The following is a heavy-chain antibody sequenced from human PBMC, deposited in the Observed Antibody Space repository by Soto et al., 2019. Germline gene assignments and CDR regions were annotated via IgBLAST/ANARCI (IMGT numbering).Heavy chain of an antibody. Sequence: GGSLRLSCAASGFTFSSYDMHWVRQATGKGLEWVSAIGTAGDTYYPGSVKGRFTISRENAKNSLYLQMNSLRAGDTAVYYCARVTRGSSGQGMDVWGQGTTVTVSS. J-gene: IGHJ6*02. CDR3: ARVTRGSSGQGMDV. D-gene: IGHD6-19*01. CDR1: GFTFSSYD. CDR2: IGTAGDT. V-gene: IGHV3-13*01.